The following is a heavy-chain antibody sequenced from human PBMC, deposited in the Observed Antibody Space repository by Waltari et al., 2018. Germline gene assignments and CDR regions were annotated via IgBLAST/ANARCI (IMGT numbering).Heavy chain of an antibody. V-gene: IGHV3-23*04. CDR3: AILSGSFEAFDI. Sequence: EVQLVESGGGLVQPGGSLRLSCAASGFTFSSYAMSWVRQAPGKGLEWVSAISGSGGSTYYADCVKGRFTISRDNSKNTLYLQMNSLRAEDTAVYYCAILSGSFEAFDIWGQGTMVTVSS. D-gene: IGHD1-26*01. CDR2: ISGSGGST. CDR1: GFTFSSYA. J-gene: IGHJ3*02.